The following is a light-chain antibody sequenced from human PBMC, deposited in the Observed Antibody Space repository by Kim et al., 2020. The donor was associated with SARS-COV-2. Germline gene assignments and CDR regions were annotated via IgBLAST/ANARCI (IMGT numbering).Light chain of an antibody. V-gene: IGKV3-15*01. CDR2: GAS. Sequence: EIVMTQSPVTLSVSPGERATLSCRASQSVSSNLAWYQQKPGQAPRLLIYGASTRATGTPARFSGSGSGTEFTLTISILQSEDFALYYCQQYNDWPPGDTFGQGTKLEI. CDR1: QSVSSN. J-gene: IGKJ2*01. CDR3: QQYNDWPPGDT.